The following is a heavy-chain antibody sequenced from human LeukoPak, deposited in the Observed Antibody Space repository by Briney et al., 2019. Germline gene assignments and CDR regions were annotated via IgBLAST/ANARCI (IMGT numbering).Heavy chain of an antibody. CDR2: IKEGGSEK. CDR3: AREGEGYFDY. Sequence: GGSLRLSCAASGFTFNNYWMTWVRQAPGKGLEWVANIKEGGSEKYYVDSVKGRFTISRDNTKNSLYLQMNSLRVEDTAVYYCAREGEGYFDYWGQGTLVTVSS. CDR1: GFTFNNYW. V-gene: IGHV3-7*01. D-gene: IGHD3-10*01. J-gene: IGHJ4*02.